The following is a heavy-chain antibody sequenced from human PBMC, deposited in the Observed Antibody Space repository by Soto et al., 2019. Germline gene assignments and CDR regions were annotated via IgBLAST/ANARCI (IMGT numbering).Heavy chain of an antibody. J-gene: IGHJ5*02. CDR1: GGSISSYY. CDR2: IYYSGST. V-gene: IGHV4-59*12. Sequence: SETLSLTCTVSGGSISSYYWSWIRQPPGKGLEWIGYIYYSGSTNYNPSLKSRVTISVDTSKNQFSLKLSSVTAADTAVYYCARESSTHHWFDPWGQGTLVTVSS. CDR3: ARESSTHHWFDP.